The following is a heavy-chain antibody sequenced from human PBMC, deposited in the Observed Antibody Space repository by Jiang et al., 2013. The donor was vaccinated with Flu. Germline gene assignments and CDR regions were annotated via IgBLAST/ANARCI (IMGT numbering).Heavy chain of an antibody. CDR3: TTYSTLLARDAFDI. V-gene: IGHV3-15*01. CDR2: IKSKTDGGTT. J-gene: IGHJ3*02. Sequence: ASGFTFSNAWMSWVRQAPGKGLEWVGRIKSKTDGGTTDYAAPVKGRFTISRDDSKNTLYLQMNSLKTEDTAVYYCTTYSTLLARDAFDIWGQGTMVTVSS. D-gene: IGHD2-15*01. CDR1: GFTFSNAW.